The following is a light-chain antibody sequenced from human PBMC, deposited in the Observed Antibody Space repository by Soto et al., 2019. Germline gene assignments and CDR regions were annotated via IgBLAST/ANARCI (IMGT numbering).Light chain of an antibody. Sequence: QSALTQPVSVTGSPGQSITISCTGTTSDVDYNRVSWYQQYPGTAPKLMINEVTNRPSGVSDRFSGSRSGNTASLTISGLQPEDEADYYCSSYTIRRSWVFGGGTKLTVL. CDR2: EVT. J-gene: IGLJ3*02. CDR1: TSDVDYNR. V-gene: IGLV2-14*01. CDR3: SSYTIRRSWV.